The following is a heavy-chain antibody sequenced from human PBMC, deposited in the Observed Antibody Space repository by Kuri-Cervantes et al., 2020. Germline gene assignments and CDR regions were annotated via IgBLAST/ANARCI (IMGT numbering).Heavy chain of an antibody. J-gene: IGHJ6*02. V-gene: IGHV3-66*01. CDR2: IYSGGST. CDR1: GDSIRTHY. CDR3: ARDTRGNYYYGMDV. Sequence: LSLTCAVSGDSIRTHYWSWVRQAPGKGLEWVSVIYSGGSTYYADSVKGRFTISRDNSKNTLYLQMNSLRAEDTAVYYCARDTRGNYYYGMDVWGQGTTVTVSS.